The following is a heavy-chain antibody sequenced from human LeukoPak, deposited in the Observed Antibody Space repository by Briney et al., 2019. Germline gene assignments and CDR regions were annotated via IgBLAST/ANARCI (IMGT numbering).Heavy chain of an antibody. CDR2: IYHSGST. V-gene: IGHV4-30-2*01. Sequence: PSQTLSLTCAVSGGSISRGGYSWSWIRQPPGKGLEWIGYIYHSGSTYYNPSLKSRVTISVDRSKNQFSLKLSSVTAADTAVYYCARDQGHCSGGSCLNWFDPWGQGTLVTVSS. CDR3: ARDQGHCSGGSCLNWFDP. J-gene: IGHJ5*02. D-gene: IGHD2-15*01. CDR1: GGSISRGGYS.